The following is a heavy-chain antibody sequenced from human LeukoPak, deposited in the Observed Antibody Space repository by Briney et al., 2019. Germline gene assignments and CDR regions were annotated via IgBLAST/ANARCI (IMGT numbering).Heavy chain of an antibody. CDR1: GFTFSGYG. CDR3: SKNRLRGSDYFDD. V-gene: IGHV3-30*18. D-gene: IGHD3-16*01. Sequence: GRSLRLSCAASGFTFSGYGMHWVRQAPGKGLEWMTFISYDGSNKYYADSVKGRFTISRDNSKNSLYLQMDSLRTEDTAVYYCSKNRLRGSDYFDDWGQGTLVTVP. J-gene: IGHJ4*02. CDR2: ISYDGSNK.